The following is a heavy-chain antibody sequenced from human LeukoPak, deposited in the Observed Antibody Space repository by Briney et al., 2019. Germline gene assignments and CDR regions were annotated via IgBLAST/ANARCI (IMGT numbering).Heavy chain of an antibody. J-gene: IGHJ4*02. D-gene: IGHD3-16*02. CDR2: ISGSGGST. Sequence: GGSLRLSCAASGFTFSSYAMSWVRQAPGKGLEWVSAISGSGGSTYYAGSVKGRFTISRDNSKNTLYLQMNSLRPEDTAVYYCAKNYDYVWGSYRYIDCWGQGTLVTVSS. CDR1: GFTFSSYA. V-gene: IGHV3-23*01. CDR3: AKNYDYVWGSYRYIDC.